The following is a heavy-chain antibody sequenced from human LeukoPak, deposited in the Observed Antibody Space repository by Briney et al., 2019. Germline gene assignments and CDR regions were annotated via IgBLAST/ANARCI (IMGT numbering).Heavy chain of an antibody. J-gene: IGHJ4*01. Sequence: PGGSLRLSCAASGFTFDDYAMHWVRQAPGKGLEWVSGISWNSGSIGYADSVKGRFTISRDNAKNSLYLQMNSLRAEDTALYYCAKDRGSGSGWYFDYWGQEPWSPSPQ. CDR2: ISWNSGSI. CDR3: AKDRGSGSGWYFDY. D-gene: IGHD6-19*01. CDR1: GFTFDDYA. V-gene: IGHV3-9*01.